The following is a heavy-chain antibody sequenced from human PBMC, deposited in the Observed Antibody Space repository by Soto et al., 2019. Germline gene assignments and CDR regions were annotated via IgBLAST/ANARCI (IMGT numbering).Heavy chain of an antibody. V-gene: IGHV4-31*03. CDR2: IYHSGNT. CDR1: GDSISSDGYY. CDR3: AREAAVEGMDV. D-gene: IGHD2-15*01. J-gene: IGHJ6*02. Sequence: QVQLQESGPGLVKPSQTLSLTCTVSGDSISSDGYYWSWNRQHPGKGLEWIGYIYHSGNTYYNPSLKSRVTISADTSKKQVSLKVSSVTAADTAVYYCAREAAVEGMDVWGQGTTVTVS.